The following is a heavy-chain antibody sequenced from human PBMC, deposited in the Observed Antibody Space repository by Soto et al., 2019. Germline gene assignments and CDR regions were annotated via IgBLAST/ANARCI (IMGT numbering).Heavy chain of an antibody. D-gene: IGHD6-13*01. CDR3: ARDWATIAAAQGVDY. Sequence: EVQLVESGGGLVQPGGSLRLSCAASGFTFSSYWMSWVRQAPGKGLEWVANIKQDGSEKYYVDSVKGRFTISRDNAKNSLYLQMNSLRAEDTAVFYCARDWATIAAAQGVDYWGQGTLVTVSS. V-gene: IGHV3-7*05. CDR1: GFTFSSYW. J-gene: IGHJ4*02. CDR2: IKQDGSEK.